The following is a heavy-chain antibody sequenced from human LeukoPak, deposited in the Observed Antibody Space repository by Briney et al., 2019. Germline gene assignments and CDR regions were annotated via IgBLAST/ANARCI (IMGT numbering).Heavy chain of an antibody. D-gene: IGHD6-13*01. CDR3: ARGPGSSSWHRAFDI. CDR2: ISSSSSYI. Sequence: PGGSLRLSCAASGFTFSSYSMNWVRQAPGKGLEWVSSISSSSSYIYYADSVKGRFTISRDNAKNSLYLQMNSLRAEDTAVYYCARGPGSSSWHRAFDIWGQGTMVTVSS. J-gene: IGHJ3*02. CDR1: GFTFSSYS. V-gene: IGHV3-21*01.